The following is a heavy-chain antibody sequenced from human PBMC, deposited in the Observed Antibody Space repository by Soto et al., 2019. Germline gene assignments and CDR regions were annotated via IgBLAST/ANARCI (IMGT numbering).Heavy chain of an antibody. J-gene: IGHJ6*02. CDR3: ARLDIVVVPAAIIYYGMDV. CDR2: IDPSDSYT. V-gene: IGHV5-10-1*01. CDR1: GYSLTSYW. Sequence: PGESLKISCKGSGYSLTSYWISWVRQMPGKGLEWMGRIDPSDSYTNYSPSFQGHVTISADKSISTAYLQWSSLKASDTAMYYCARLDIVVVPAAIIYYGMDVWGQGTTVTVSS. D-gene: IGHD2-2*02.